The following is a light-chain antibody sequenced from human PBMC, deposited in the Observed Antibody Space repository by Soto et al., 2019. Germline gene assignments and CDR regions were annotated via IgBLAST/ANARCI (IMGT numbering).Light chain of an antibody. CDR2: GAS. V-gene: IGKV3-20*01. CDR3: HHYADSPYT. Sequence: EIVLTQSPGTLSLSPGEGATLSCRASQSVRSGSLAWYQQKPGQAPRLLIFGASSRATDIPDRFSGSGSGTDFTLTITRVDTEDFAVYYCHHYADSPYTFGQGTKLAI. J-gene: IGKJ2*01. CDR1: QSVRSGS.